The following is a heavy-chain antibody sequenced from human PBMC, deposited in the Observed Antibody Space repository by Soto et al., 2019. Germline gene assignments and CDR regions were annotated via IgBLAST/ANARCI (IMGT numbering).Heavy chain of an antibody. Sequence: ASVKVSCKASGYTFTSYAIHWVRQAPGQRLEWMGWINAGNGNTKYSQKFQGRVTITRDTSASTAYMELSSLRSEDTAVYYCASSEGTYYGSGSYPWFDPWGQGTMVTV. CDR2: INAGNGNT. J-gene: IGHJ5*02. CDR3: ASSEGTYYGSGSYPWFDP. V-gene: IGHV1-3*01. CDR1: GYTFTSYA. D-gene: IGHD3-10*01.